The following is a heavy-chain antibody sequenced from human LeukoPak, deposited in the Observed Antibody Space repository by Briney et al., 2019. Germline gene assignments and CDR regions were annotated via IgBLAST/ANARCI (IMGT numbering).Heavy chain of an antibody. Sequence: PSETLSLTCAVSGVSISSGGYSWSWIRQPPGKGLEWIGYIYHSGSTYYNPSLKSRVTISVDRSKNQFSLKLSSVTAADTAVYYCARGGGYSYGPFFDYWGQGTLVTVSS. J-gene: IGHJ4*02. V-gene: IGHV4-30-2*01. D-gene: IGHD5-18*01. CDR3: ARGGGYSYGPFFDY. CDR2: IYHSGST. CDR1: GVSISSGGYS.